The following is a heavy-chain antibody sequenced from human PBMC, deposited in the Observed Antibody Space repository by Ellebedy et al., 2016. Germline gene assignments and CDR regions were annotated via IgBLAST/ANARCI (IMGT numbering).Heavy chain of an antibody. V-gene: IGHV5-51*01. Sequence: GESLKISCKGSGYSFTSYWIGWVRQMPGKGLEWMGIIYPGDSDTRYSPSFQGQVTISADKSISTAYLQWSSLKASDTAMYYCARALGYCSGGSCSPDYWGQGTLVTVSS. CDR3: ARALGYCSGGSCSPDY. CDR2: IYPGDSDT. D-gene: IGHD2-15*01. J-gene: IGHJ4*02. CDR1: GYSFTSYW.